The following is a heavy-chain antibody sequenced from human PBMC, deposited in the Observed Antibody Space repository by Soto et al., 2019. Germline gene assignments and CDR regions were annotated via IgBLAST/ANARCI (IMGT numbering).Heavy chain of an antibody. J-gene: IGHJ5*02. CDR1: GFTFSSYS. Sequence: EVQLVESGGGLVQPGGSLRLSCAASGFTFSSYSMNWVRQAPGKGLEWVSYISSSSSTIYYADSVKGRFTISRDNAKNSLYLQMSRLRDEDTTVYYSATDRGTINWVDPWGQGTRVSVSS. D-gene: IGHD1-1*01. CDR3: ATDRGTINWVDP. V-gene: IGHV3-48*02. CDR2: ISSSSSTI.